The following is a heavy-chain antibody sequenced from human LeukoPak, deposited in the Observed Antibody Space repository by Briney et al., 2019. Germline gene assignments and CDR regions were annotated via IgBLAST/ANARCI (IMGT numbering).Heavy chain of an antibody. D-gene: IGHD6-19*01. CDR2: ISGRGGST. V-gene: IGHV3-23*01. Sequence: GGSLRLSCAASGFTLSIYAMSWVRQAPGRGLEWVSAISGRGGSTYYADSVKGRSTIPRDNSKNTLYLQMNSLRAKDPAVYYCAKEAGIAVGDKGDYFDYWGQGTLVSVPS. CDR1: GFTLSIYA. CDR3: AKEAGIAVGDKGDYFDY. J-gene: IGHJ4*02.